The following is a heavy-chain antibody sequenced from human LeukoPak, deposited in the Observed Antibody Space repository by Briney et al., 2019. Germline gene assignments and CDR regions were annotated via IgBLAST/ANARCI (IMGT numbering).Heavy chain of an antibody. CDR1: GGSISSYY. V-gene: IGHV4-59*12. CDR2: IYYSGST. CDR3: ARGRHIVVVTATHLDY. J-gene: IGHJ4*02. Sequence: SETLSLTCTVSGGSISSYYWSWIRQPPGKGLEWIGYIYYSGSTNYNPSLKSRVTISVDTSKNQFSLKLSSVTAADTAVYYCARGRHIVVVTATHLDYWGQGTLVTVSS. D-gene: IGHD2-21*02.